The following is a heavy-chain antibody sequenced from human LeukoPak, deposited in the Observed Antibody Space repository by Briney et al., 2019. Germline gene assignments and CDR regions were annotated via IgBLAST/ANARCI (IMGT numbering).Heavy chain of an antibody. J-gene: IGHJ3*02. CDR2: INHSGST. CDR3: ASPHPYRAYSYGYKGAFDI. Sequence: SETLSLTCAVYGGSFSGYYWSWIRQPPGKGLEWIGEINHSGSTNYNPSLKSRVTISVDTSKNQFSLKLSTVTAADTAVYYCASPHPYRAYSYGYKGAFDIWGQGTMVTVSS. CDR1: GGSFSGYY. D-gene: IGHD5-18*01. V-gene: IGHV4-34*01.